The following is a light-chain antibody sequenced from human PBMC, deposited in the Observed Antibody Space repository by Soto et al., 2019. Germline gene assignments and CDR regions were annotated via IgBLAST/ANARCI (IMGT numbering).Light chain of an antibody. CDR1: QSVSSSY. Sequence: TMSAGTLSLSPGERATLSCIASQSVSSSYLAWYQQKPGQAPRLLIYGASSRATGIPDRFSGSGSGTDFTLTISRLEPEDFAVYYCQQYGSSPTTFGQGAKADI. CDR3: QQYGSSPTT. V-gene: IGKV3-20*01. CDR2: GAS. J-gene: IGKJ1*01.